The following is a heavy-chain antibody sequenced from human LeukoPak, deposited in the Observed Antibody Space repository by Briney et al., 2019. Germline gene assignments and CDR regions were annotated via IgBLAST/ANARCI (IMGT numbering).Heavy chain of an antibody. CDR3: ARDMSTKFGEYLLTY. J-gene: IGHJ4*02. V-gene: IGHV1-18*01. Sequence: ASVKVSCKASGYTFTSYGISWVRQAPGQGLEWMGWISAYNGDTNYAQKLQGRVTMTTDTSTSTAYMELRSLRSDDTAVYYCARDMSTKFGEYLLTYWGQGTLVTVSS. CDR2: ISAYNGDT. D-gene: IGHD3-10*02. CDR1: GYTFTSYG.